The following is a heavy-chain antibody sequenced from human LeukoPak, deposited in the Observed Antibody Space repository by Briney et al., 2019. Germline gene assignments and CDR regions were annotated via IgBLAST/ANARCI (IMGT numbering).Heavy chain of an antibody. Sequence: SETLSLTCTVSGASIDSYYWSWIRQPPGKGLEWIGEINHSGSTNYNPSLKSRVTISVDTSKNQFSLKLSSVTAADTAVYYCAREYCSGGSCWKCFDYWGQGTLVTVSS. CDR3: AREYCSGGSCWKCFDY. CDR1: GASIDSYY. J-gene: IGHJ4*02. CDR2: INHSGST. D-gene: IGHD2-15*01. V-gene: IGHV4-34*01.